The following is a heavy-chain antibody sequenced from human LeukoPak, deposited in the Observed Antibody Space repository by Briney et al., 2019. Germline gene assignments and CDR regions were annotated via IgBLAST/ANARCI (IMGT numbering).Heavy chain of an antibody. D-gene: IGHD3-10*01. J-gene: IGHJ4*02. CDR1: GFTFSSYW. Sequence: GGSLRLSCAASGFTFSSYWMHWVRQAPGKGLVWVSRINTDGSSTSYADSVKGRFTISRDNAKNTLYLQMNSLRAEDTAVYYCARESLTYYYGSGSYREYYFDYWGQGTLVTVSS. CDR3: ARESLTYYYGSGSYREYYFDY. V-gene: IGHV3-74*01. CDR2: INTDGSST.